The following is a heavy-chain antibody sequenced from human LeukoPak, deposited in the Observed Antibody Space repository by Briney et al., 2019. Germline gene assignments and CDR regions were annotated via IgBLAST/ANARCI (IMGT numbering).Heavy chain of an antibody. V-gene: IGHV1-2*02. CDR3: ARHYYDSSGYFLIFLEFDY. Sequence: ASVKVSCKASGYTFTGYYMHWVRQAPGQGLEWMGWINPNSGGTNYAQKFQGRVTMTRDTSISTAYMELSRLRSDDTAVYYCARHYYDSSGYFLIFLEFDYWGQGTLVTVSS. CDR2: INPNSGGT. J-gene: IGHJ4*02. CDR1: GYTFTGYY. D-gene: IGHD3-22*01.